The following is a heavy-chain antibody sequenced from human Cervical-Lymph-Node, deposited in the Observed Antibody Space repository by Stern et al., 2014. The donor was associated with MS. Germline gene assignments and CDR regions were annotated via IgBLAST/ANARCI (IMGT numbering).Heavy chain of an antibody. V-gene: IGHV1-8*01. D-gene: IGHD2-15*01. CDR1: GYTFTSYD. CDR2: MDPTTGNT. J-gene: IGHJ6*02. Sequence: VQLVESGADVKKPGASVTVSCKASGYTFTSYDINWVRQATGQGLEWMGWMDPTTGNTAYEQKFQGRLTMTWNTSISTAYMELSSLRSEDTAVYYCARIGRSYYYYHGLDVWGQGTAVTVSS. CDR3: ARIGRSYYYYHGLDV.